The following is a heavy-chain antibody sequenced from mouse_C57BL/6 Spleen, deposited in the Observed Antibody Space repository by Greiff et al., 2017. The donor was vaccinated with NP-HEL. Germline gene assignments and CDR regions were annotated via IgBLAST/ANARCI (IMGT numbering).Heavy chain of an antibody. Sequence: VKLVESGPGLVQPSQSLSITCTVSGFSLTSYGVHWVRQSPGKGLEWLGVIWRGGSTDYKAAFMSRLSITKDNSKSQVFFKMNSLQADDTAIYYCAKKGLRYYYAMDYWGKGTSVTVSS. CDR1: GFSLTSYG. CDR2: IWRGGST. CDR3: AKKGLRYYYAMDY. V-gene: IGHV2-5*01. J-gene: IGHJ4*01.